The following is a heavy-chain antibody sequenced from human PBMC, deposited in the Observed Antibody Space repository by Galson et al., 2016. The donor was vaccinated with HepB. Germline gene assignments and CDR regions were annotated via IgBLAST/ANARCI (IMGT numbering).Heavy chain of an antibody. V-gene: IGHV2-5*02. D-gene: IGHD3-22*01. Sequence: PALVKPTQTLTLTCTFSGFSLSTSGVGVGWIRQPPGKALEWLAVIYWDDDKRYSPSLKSRLTITKDTSKNQVVLTMTNMDPVDTATYYCAHAQHYYDSSGYSSPFDYWGQGTLVTVSS. J-gene: IGHJ4*02. CDR2: IYWDDDK. CDR1: GFSLSTSGVG. CDR3: AHAQHYYDSSGYSSPFDY.